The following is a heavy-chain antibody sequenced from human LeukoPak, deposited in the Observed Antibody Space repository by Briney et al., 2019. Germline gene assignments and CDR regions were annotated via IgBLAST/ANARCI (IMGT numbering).Heavy chain of an antibody. CDR1: GYTFTSYG. J-gene: IGHJ5*02. D-gene: IGHD3-9*01. CDR2: ISAYNGNT. CDR3: ARDFRYDTPNWFDP. V-gene: IGHV1-18*01. Sequence: GASVKVSCKASGYTFTSYGISWVRQAPGQGLEWMGWISAYNGNTNYAQKLQGRVTMTTDTSTSTAYMELRSLRSDDTAVYYCARDFRYDTPNWFDPWGQGTLVTVSS.